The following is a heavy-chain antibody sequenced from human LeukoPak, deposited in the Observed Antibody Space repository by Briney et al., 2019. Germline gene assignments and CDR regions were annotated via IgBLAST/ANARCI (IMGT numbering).Heavy chain of an antibody. CDR3: ARGLLPALDY. Sequence: SGTLSLTCAVYGGSFSGYYWSWIRQPPGKGLEWIGEINHSGSTNYNPSLKSRVTISVDTSKNQFSLKLSSVTAADTAVYYCARGLLPALDYWGQGTLVTVSS. V-gene: IGHV4-34*01. CDR2: INHSGST. D-gene: IGHD1-26*01. J-gene: IGHJ4*02. CDR1: GGSFSGYY.